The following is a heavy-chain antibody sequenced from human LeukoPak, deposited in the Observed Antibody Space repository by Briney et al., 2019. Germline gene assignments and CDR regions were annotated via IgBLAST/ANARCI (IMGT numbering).Heavy chain of an antibody. CDR1: GFTFSSYS. CDR2: ISSSSSYI. CDR3: ARTSSGWYFFDY. J-gene: IGHJ4*02. Sequence: GGSLRLSCAASGFTFSSYSMNWVRQAPGKGLEWVSSISSSSSYIYYADSVKGRFTISRDNAKNSLYLQMNSPRAEDTAAYYCARTSSGWYFFDYWGQGTLVTVSS. V-gene: IGHV3-21*01. D-gene: IGHD6-19*01.